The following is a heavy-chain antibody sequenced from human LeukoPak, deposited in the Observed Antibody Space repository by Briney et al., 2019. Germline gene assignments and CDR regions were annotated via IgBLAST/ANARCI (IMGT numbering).Heavy chain of an antibody. Sequence: ASVKVSCKATGYTFTSYGISWVRQAPGQGLEWMGWISSNSDNTNYAQKLQGRVTITADESTSTAYMELSSLRSEDTAVYYCARVVSPARRYFDWSRTPHYYYYGMDVWGQGTTVTVSS. J-gene: IGHJ6*02. CDR1: GYTFTSYG. V-gene: IGHV1-18*01. CDR2: ISSNSDNT. D-gene: IGHD3-9*01. CDR3: ARVVSPARRYFDWSRTPHYYYYGMDV.